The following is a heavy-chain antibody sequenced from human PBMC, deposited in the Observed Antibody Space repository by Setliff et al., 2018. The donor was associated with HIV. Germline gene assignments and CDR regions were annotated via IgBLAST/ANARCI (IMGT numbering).Heavy chain of an antibody. CDR2: IYYSGST. D-gene: IGHD2-21*01. CDR1: GGSISSYY. J-gene: IGHJ4*02. Sequence: TLSLTCTVSGGSISSYYWSWIRQPPGKGLEYIGYIYYSGSTNCNPSLKSRVTISVDTSKNKSSLKLSSVTAADTAVYFCARGNRVWDYWGQGTLVTVSS. V-gene: IGHV4-59*01. CDR3: ARGNRVWDY.